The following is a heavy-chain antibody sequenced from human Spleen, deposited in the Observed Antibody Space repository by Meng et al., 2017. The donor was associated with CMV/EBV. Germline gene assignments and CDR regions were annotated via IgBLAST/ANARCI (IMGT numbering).Heavy chain of an antibody. CDR3: AKAGQRGVVGARYGMDV. J-gene: IGHJ6*02. D-gene: IGHD1-26*01. CDR1: GFTFNTYA. V-gene: IGHV3-23*01. CDR2: ISGGGGST. Sequence: LSLTCAASGFTFNTYAMSWVRQAPGKGLEWVSAISGGGGSTYYADSVKGRFTISRDNSKNTLYLQMNSLRAEDTAVYYCAKAGQRGVVGARYGMDVWGQGTTVTVSS.